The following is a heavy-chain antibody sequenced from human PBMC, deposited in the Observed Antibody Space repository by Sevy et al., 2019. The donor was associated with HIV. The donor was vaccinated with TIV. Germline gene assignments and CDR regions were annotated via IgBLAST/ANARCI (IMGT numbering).Heavy chain of an antibody. CDR3: ARGGSYWDPTIEN. D-gene: IGHD3-10*01. CDR1: GYTFIGYY. J-gene: IGHJ4*02. CDR2: INPKNGDT. V-gene: IGHV1-2*02. Sequence: GPSVKVSCKASGYTFIGYYMHWVRQAPGQGLEWMAWINPKNGDTFYTAKFQGRVTLTRDTSISTAYMQFNSLTSDDTALYFCARGGSYWDPTIENWGQGTLVTVSS.